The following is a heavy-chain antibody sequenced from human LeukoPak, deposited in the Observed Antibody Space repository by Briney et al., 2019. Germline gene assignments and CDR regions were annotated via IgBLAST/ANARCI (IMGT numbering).Heavy chain of an antibody. D-gene: IGHD4-11*01. CDR1: CGSISSGDYY. Sequence: SETLSLTCTVSCGSISSGDYYWSWIRQPPGKGLEWIGYIYYSGSTYYNPSLKSRVTISVDTSKNQFSLKLSSVTAADTAVYYCARDRLVTTPYYYYGMDVWGQGTTVTVSS. J-gene: IGHJ6*02. CDR2: IYYSGST. CDR3: ARDRLVTTPYYYYGMDV. V-gene: IGHV4-30-4*01.